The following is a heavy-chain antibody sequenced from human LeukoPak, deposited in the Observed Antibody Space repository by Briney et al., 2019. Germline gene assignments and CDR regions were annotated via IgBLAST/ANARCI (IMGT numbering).Heavy chain of an antibody. V-gene: IGHV3-30*02. J-gene: IGHJ6*03. CDR3: AKDRAGWEPHNYYYYYYMDV. Sequence: GGSLRLSCAASGFTFSSYGMHWVRQAPGKGLEWVAFIRYDGSNKYYADSVKGRFTISRDNSKNTLYLQMNSLRAEDTAVYYCAKDRAGWEPHNYYYYYYMDVWGKGTTVTVSS. CDR2: IRYDGSNK. CDR1: GFTFSSYG. D-gene: IGHD1-26*01.